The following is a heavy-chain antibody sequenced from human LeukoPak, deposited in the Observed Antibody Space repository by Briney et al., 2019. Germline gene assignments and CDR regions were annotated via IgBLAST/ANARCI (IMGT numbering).Heavy chain of an antibody. D-gene: IGHD2-2*01. CDR2: INHSGST. V-gene: IGHV4-34*01. CDR3: AREYCTTTICYPSGGHYDS. Sequence: PSETLSLTCAVYGGSFSGYYWSWIRQPPGKGLEWIGEINHSGSTNDNPSLKGRVAMSVDTSKNQFSLRLNSVTAADTAVYYCAREYCTTTICYPSGGHYDSWGQGTLVTVSS. J-gene: IGHJ4*02. CDR1: GGSFSGYY.